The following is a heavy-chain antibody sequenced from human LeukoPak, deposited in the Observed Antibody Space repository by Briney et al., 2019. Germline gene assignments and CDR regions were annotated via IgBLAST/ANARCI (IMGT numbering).Heavy chain of an antibody. CDR3: ARGPSYYDFWSGYSLPYYFDY. CDR2: IKQDGSEK. D-gene: IGHD3-3*01. V-gene: IGHV3-7*01. Sequence: GGSLRLSCAASGFTFSSYWMSWVRQAPGKGLEWVANIKQDGSEKYYVDSVKGRFTISRDNAKNSLYLQMNSLRAEDTAVYYCARGPSYYDFWSGYSLPYYFDYWGQEPWSPSPQ. CDR1: GFTFSSYW. J-gene: IGHJ4*01.